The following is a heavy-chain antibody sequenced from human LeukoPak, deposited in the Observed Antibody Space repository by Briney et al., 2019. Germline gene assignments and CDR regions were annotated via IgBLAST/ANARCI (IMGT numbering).Heavy chain of an antibody. V-gene: IGHV1-58*01. CDR3: AANAPRYDSSGYYYSPPIY. D-gene: IGHD3-22*01. Sequence: QAXGQRLEWXGXIVVXSGNTNYAQKFQERVTITRDMSTSTAYMELSSLRSEDTAVYYCAANAPRYDSSGYYYSPPIYWGQGTLVTVSS. J-gene: IGHJ4*02. CDR2: IVVXSGNT.